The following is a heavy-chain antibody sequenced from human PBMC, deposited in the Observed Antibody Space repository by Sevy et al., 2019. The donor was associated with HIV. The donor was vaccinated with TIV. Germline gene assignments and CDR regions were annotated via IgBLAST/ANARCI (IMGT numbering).Heavy chain of an antibody. Sequence: GGSLRLSCRISGVTWGDYDMSWVRQAPGKGLEWVGFIRSKIYGGTTEYAASVKGRFIISRDDSKSIAYLQMNSLKKEDTAGNYCTRAGGATDRGMDVWRQGTTDDVSS. V-gene: IGHV3-49*04. CDR1: GVTWGDYD. CDR2: IRSKIYGGTT. CDR3: TRAGGATDRGMDV. J-gene: IGHJ6*01. D-gene: IGHD1-26*01.